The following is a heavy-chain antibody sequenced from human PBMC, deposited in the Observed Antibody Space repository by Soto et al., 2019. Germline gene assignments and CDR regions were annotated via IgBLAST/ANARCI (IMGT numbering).Heavy chain of an antibody. CDR3: ARGVGSGTYYNQYNWFDP. V-gene: IGHV1-3*01. J-gene: IGHJ5*02. Sequence: ASVTVSCKASVYTFTSYAIHWVRQATGQRLEWMGWINAGNGNTKHSQKLQGRVTMTTDTSTSTAYMELRSLRSDDTAVYYCARGVGSGTYYNQYNWFDPWGQGTLVTVSS. CDR2: INAGNGNT. CDR1: VYTFTSYA. D-gene: IGHD3-10*01.